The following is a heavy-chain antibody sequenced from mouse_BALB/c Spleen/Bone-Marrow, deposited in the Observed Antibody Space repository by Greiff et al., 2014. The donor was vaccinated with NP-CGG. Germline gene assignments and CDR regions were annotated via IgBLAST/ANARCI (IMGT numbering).Heavy chain of an antibody. CDR1: GYSFTDYY. CDR2: VNPNNGGT. J-gene: IGHJ3*01. Sequence: EVKLMESGPVLVKPGASVRISCKASGYSFTDYYMHWVQQRHGKSLEWIGRVNPNNGGTNYNQKFKGKAIFTVDKSSSTAYTELRSLTSEDSAVYFCARDYDYGCAYWGQGTLVTVSA. D-gene: IGHD2-4*01. V-gene: IGHV1-18*01. CDR3: ARDYDYGCAY.